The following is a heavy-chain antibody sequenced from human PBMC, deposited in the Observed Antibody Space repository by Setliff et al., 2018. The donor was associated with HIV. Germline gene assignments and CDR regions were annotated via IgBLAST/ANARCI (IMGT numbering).Heavy chain of an antibody. CDR2: MNPNSGNT. CDR3: ARVAIDYYDTSGYYRAGPIDY. Sequence: ASVKVSCKASGYTFTSNDINWVRQATGQGLEWMGWMNPNSGNTAYAQKFQGRVTMTRNTSISTAYMELSRLRSEDTAVYYCARVAIDYYDTSGYYRAGPIDYWGQGTLVTVS. J-gene: IGHJ4*02. V-gene: IGHV1-8*02. CDR1: GYTFTSND. D-gene: IGHD3-22*01.